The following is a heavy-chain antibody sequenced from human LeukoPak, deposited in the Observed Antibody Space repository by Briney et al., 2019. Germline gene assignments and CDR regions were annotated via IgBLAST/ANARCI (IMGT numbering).Heavy chain of an antibody. J-gene: IGHJ6*03. CDR3: AREGGGYSRSAGRYYYYMDV. CDR1: GFTFSTYS. CDR2: ISSSSTHI. D-gene: IGHD6-13*01. Sequence: GGSLRLSCAASGFTFSTYSMNWVRQAPGKGLEWVSSISSSSTHIYYADSVKGRFTISRDNARSSLYLQMNSLRAEDTAVYYCAREGGGYSRSAGRYYYYMDVWGKGTTVTVSS. V-gene: IGHV3-21*01.